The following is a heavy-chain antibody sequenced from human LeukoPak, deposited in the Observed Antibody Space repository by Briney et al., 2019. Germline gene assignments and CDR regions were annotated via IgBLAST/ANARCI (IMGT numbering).Heavy chain of an antibody. CDR2: IIPIFGTA. CDR1: GGTFSSYA. D-gene: IGHD6-13*01. J-gene: IGHJ4*02. CDR3: ARAVGYSSSWYFGYYFDY. Sequence: GASVKVSCKASGGTFSSYAISWVRQAPGQGLEWMGGIIPIFGTANYAQKFQGRVTITADESTSTAYMELSSLRSEDTAVYYCARAVGYSSSWYFGYYFDYWGQGTLVTVSS. V-gene: IGHV1-69*13.